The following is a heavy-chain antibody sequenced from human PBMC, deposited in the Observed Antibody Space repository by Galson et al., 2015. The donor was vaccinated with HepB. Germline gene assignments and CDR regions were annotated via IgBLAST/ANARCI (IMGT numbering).Heavy chain of an antibody. CDR1: GFYFSSYS. V-gene: IGHV3-21*01. J-gene: IGHJ4*02. CDR3: PRVFDDYGPPNY. D-gene: IGHD4-17*01. Sequence: SLRLSCAASGFYFSSYSMTWVRQAPGKGLEWVSSITTYNYKYKADSLKGRFTIYRDNAKNSLYLQMNSLRAEDTAVYYCPRVFDDYGPPNYWGQGTLVTVSS. CDR2: ITTYNYK.